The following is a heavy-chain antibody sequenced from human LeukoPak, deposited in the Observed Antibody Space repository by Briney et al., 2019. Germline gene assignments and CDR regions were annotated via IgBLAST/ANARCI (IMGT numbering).Heavy chain of an antibody. CDR3: ARGGTIAVAGHPLDY. D-gene: IGHD6-19*01. J-gene: IGHJ4*02. V-gene: IGHV4-59*01. CDR1: GGSISSYY. CDR2: IYYSGST. Sequence: SETLSLTCTVSGGSISSYYWSWIRQPPGKGLEWVGYIYYSGSTNYNPSLKSRVTISVDTSKNQFSLKLSSVTAADTAVYYCARGGTIAVAGHPLDYWGQGTLVTVSS.